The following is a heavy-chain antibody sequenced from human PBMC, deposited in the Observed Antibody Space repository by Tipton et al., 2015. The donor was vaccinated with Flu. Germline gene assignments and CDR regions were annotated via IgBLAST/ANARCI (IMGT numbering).Heavy chain of an antibody. CDR3: ARGPRYYDFWSGYYHYYYGMDV. V-gene: IGHV5-51*01. J-gene: IGHJ6*02. D-gene: IGHD3-3*01. Sequence: QLVQSGAEVKKPGESLKISCKGSGYSFTSYWIGWVRQMPGKGLEWMGIIYPGDSDTRYSPSFQGQVTISADKSISTAYLQWSSLKASDPAMYYCARGPRYYDFWSGYYHYYYGMDVWGQGTTVTVSS. CDR2: IYPGDSDT. CDR1: GYSFTSYW.